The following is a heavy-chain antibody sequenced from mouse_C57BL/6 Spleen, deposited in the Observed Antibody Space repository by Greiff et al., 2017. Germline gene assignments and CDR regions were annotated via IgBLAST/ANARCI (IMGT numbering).Heavy chain of an antibody. V-gene: IGHV1-26*01. Sequence: VQLQQSGPELVKPGASVKISCKASGYTFTDYYMNWVKQSHGKSLEWIGDINPNNGGTSYNQKFKGKATLTVDKSSSTAYMELRSLTSEDSAVYYCARERVYGNYVFDYWGQGTPLTVSS. CDR1: GYTFTDYY. CDR3: ARERVYGNYVFDY. J-gene: IGHJ2*01. CDR2: INPNNGGT. D-gene: IGHD2-1*01.